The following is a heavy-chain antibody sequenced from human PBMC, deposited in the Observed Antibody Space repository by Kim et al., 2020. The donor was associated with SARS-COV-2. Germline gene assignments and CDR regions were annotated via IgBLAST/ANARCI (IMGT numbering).Heavy chain of an antibody. D-gene: IGHD3-10*01. J-gene: IGHJ6*02. CDR1: GFTFSSYG. V-gene: IGHV3-33*05. Sequence: GGSLRLSCAASGFTFSSYGMHWVRQAPGKGLEWVAVISYDGSNKYYADSVKGRFTISRDNSKNTLYLQMNSLRAEDTAVYYCARSALLWFGDPGGYGMDVWGQGTTVTVSS. CDR3: ARSALLWFGDPGGYGMDV. CDR2: ISYDGSNK.